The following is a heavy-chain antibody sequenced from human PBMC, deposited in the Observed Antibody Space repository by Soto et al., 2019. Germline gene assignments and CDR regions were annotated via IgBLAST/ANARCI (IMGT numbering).Heavy chain of an antibody. J-gene: IGHJ6*02. CDR2: IIPIFGTA. CDR1: GGTFSSYA. CDR3: AREGGSWNYRYYAMDV. V-gene: IGHV1-69*12. Sequence: QVQLVQSGAEVKKPGSSVKVSCKASGGTFSSYAISWVRQAPGQGLEWMGGIIPIFGTANYAQKFQGRVTITAVESTSTAYMELSSLRSEDTAVYYCAREGGSWNYRYYAMDVWGQGTTVTVSS. D-gene: IGHD3-10*01.